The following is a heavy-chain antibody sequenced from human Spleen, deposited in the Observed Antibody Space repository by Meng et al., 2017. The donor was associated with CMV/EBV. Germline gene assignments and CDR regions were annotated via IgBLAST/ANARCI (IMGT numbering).Heavy chain of an antibody. CDR2: ISNSGSTI. CDR1: GFKFRDYY. V-gene: IGHV3-11*01. D-gene: IGHD2-15*01. Sequence: GLYLGLCCEASGFKFRDYYMNCIRKAPGKWLEWVAYISNSGSTIYYADSVQGRFTISRDNTKDSLYLQMRSLGAEDTAVYYCARQYCSGVKCRFDYWGQGTPVTVSS. CDR3: ARQYCSGVKCRFDY. J-gene: IGHJ4*02.